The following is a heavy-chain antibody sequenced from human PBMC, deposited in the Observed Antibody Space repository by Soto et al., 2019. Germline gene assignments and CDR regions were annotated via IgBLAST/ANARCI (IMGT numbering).Heavy chain of an antibody. CDR3: ARDAEGGKTSWGDYAYSMDV. Sequence: GASVKVSCKASGYTFTGYYMHWVRQAPGQGLEWMGWINPNSGGTNYAQKFQGRVTMTRDTSISTPYMELSRLRSDDTAVYYCARDAEGGKTSWGDYAYSMDVLGQGTTVTFSS. J-gene: IGHJ6*02. D-gene: IGHD3-16*01. CDR1: GYTFTGYY. V-gene: IGHV1-2*02. CDR2: INPNSGGT.